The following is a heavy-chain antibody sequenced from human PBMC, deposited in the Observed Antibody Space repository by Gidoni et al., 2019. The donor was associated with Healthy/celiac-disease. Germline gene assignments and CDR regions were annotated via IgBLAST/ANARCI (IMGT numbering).Heavy chain of an antibody. CDR2: IYHSGST. Sequence: QVQLQESGPGLVKPSGTLSLTCAVSGGSLRSSNWWSWVRQPPGKGLEWIGEIYHSGSTNYNPSLKSRVTISVDKSKNQFSLKLSSVTAADTAVYYCARDGYYYGSGRGPFDYWGQGTLVTVSS. D-gene: IGHD3-10*01. J-gene: IGHJ4*02. CDR3: ARDGYYYGSGRGPFDY. CDR1: GGSLRSSNW. V-gene: IGHV4-4*02.